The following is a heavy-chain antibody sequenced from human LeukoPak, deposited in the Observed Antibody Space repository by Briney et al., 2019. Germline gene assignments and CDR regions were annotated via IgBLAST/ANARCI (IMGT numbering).Heavy chain of an antibody. Sequence: PGGSLRLSCAASGFTFSSYSMNWVRQAPGKGLEWVSSISSSSSGTIYYADFVKGRFTISRDNAKNSLYLQMNSLRAEDTAVYYCARWGVGDYWGQGTLVTVSS. CDR3: ARWGVGDY. D-gene: IGHD1-26*01. J-gene: IGHJ4*02. V-gene: IGHV3-48*04. CDR2: ISSSSSGTI. CDR1: GFTFSSYS.